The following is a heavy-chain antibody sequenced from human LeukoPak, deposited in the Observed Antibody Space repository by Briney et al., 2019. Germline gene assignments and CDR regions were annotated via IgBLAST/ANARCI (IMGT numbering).Heavy chain of an antibody. CDR3: AASARTYIGSSLDY. CDR2: ISSDASIT. CDR1: GFTFSTYW. Sequence: GGSLRLSCAASGFTFSTYWMHWVRQDPGKGLVWVSRISSDASITSYANPVKGRFTISRDNAKNTLYLQMNSLRAEDTALYYCAASARTYIGSSLDYWGQGTLVTVSS. D-gene: IGHD2-15*01. V-gene: IGHV3-74*01. J-gene: IGHJ4*02.